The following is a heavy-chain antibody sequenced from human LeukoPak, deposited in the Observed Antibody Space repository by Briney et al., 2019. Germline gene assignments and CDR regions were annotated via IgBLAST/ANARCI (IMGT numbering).Heavy chain of an antibody. CDR3: AGHYYDSSGYFG. D-gene: IGHD3-22*01. CDR2: ISYGGTT. Sequence: PSETLSLTCTVSGGSISSVGYYWGWIRQPPGKGLEWIGSISYGGTTYYDPSLKSRVTISVDTSKNQFSLKLTSVTAADTAVYYCAGHYYDSSGYFGCGQGTLVTVSS. J-gene: IGHJ4*02. V-gene: IGHV4-39*01. CDR1: GGSISSVGYY.